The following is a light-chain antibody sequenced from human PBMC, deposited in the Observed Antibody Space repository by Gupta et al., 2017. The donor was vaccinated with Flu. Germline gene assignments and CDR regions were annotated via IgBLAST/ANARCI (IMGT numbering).Light chain of an antibody. Sequence: SSLSASVGDRVTITCRASQSISSYLNWYQQKPGKAPKLLIYAASSWQSGVPSRFSGSGSGTDFTLTISSRQPEDFATYYCQQSYSTPPVTFGQGTRLEIK. CDR1: QSISSY. CDR3: QQSYSTPPVT. J-gene: IGKJ5*01. CDR2: AAS. V-gene: IGKV1-39*01.